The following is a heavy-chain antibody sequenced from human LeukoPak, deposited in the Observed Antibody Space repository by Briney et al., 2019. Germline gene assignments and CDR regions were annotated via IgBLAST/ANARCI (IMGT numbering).Heavy chain of an antibody. CDR1: GFTFDDYA. J-gene: IGHJ4*02. D-gene: IGHD3-10*01. CDR3: AKAKLWFGELFDY. CDR2: ISWNSGSI. V-gene: IGHV3-9*01. Sequence: TGGFLRLSCAASGFTFDDYAMHWVRQAPGKGLEWVSGISWNSGSIGYADSVKGRFTISRDNAKNSLYLQMNSLRAEDTALYYCAKAKLWFGELFDYWGQGTLVTVSS.